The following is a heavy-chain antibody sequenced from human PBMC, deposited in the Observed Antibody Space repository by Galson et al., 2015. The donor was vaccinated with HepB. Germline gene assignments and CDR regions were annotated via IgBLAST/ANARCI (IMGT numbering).Heavy chain of an antibody. CDR2: IKKKSEGGTT. J-gene: IGHJ4*02. D-gene: IGHD4-11*01. Sequence: SLRLSCAASGFTFRNAWMSWVRQAPGKGLEWVGRIKKKSEGGTTDYAAPVKGRFTISRDDSKNTLYLEMNSLKTEDTALYYGTTFLGMTTVQYWGQGTLVTVSS. CDR3: TTFLGMTTVQY. V-gene: IGHV3-15*01. CDR1: GFTFRNAW.